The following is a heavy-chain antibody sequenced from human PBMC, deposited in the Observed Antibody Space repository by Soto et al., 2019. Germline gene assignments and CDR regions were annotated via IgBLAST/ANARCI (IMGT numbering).Heavy chain of an antibody. CDR1: GFTFSSYG. Sequence: QVQLVESGRGVVQPGRSLRLSCAASGFTFSSYGMHWVRQAPGKGLEWVAVISYDGSNKYYADSVKGRFTISRDNSKNTLYLQMNSLRAEDTAVYYCAKGYSYYDSSGYYRLDYWGQGTLVTVSS. V-gene: IGHV3-30*18. D-gene: IGHD3-22*01. CDR2: ISYDGSNK. CDR3: AKGYSYYDSSGYYRLDY. J-gene: IGHJ4*02.